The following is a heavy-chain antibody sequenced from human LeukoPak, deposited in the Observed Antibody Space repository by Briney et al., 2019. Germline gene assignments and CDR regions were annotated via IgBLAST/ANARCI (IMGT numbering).Heavy chain of an antibody. CDR2: IRGSVDTT. V-gene: IGHV3-23*01. J-gene: IGHJ4*02. CDR3: AKGVGSSWYSPFDY. CDR1: GFTFSSYA. D-gene: IGHD6-13*01. Sequence: GGSLRLSCAASGFTFSSYAMSWVRQAPGKGLEWVSTIRGSVDTTNYADSVKGRFTISRDTSKNTLSLQMDSLRAEDTAVYYCAKGVGSSWYSPFDYWGQGTLVTVSS.